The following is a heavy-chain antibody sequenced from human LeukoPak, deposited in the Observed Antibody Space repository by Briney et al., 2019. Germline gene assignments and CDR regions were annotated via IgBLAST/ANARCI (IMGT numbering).Heavy chain of an antibody. CDR3: ARPARHIAVAQDDAFGI. CDR2: ISAHNGNA. Sequence: GASVKVSCKASGYTFTSYGISWVRQAPGQGLEWMGWISAHNGNANYAQKLQGRVTMTTDTSTSTAYMELRSLRSDDTAVYYCARPARHIAVAQDDAFGIWGQGTMVTVSS. V-gene: IGHV1-18*01. CDR1: GYTFTSYG. D-gene: IGHD6-19*01. J-gene: IGHJ3*02.